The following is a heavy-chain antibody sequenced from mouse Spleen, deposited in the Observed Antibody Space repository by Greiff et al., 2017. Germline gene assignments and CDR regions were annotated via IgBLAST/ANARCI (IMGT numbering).Heavy chain of an antibody. J-gene: IGHJ1*03. Sequence: QVQLQQPGAELVRPGSSVKLSCKASGYTFTSYWMHWVKQRPIQGLEWIGNIDPSDSETHYNQKFKDKATLTVDKSSSTAYMQLSSLTSEDSAVYYCARGLKGDWYFDVWGTGTTVTVSS. CDR2: IDPSDSET. D-gene: IGHD1-3*01. CDR3: ARGLKGDWYFDV. V-gene: IGHV1-52*01. CDR1: GYTFTSYW.